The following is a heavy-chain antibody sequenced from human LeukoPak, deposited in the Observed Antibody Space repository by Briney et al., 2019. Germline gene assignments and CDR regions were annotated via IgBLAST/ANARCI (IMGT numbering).Heavy chain of an antibody. CDR3: ARPHHYYDSSGYYFDY. V-gene: IGHV5-51*01. Sequence: GESLKISCKGSGYSFTSYWIGWVRQMPGKGLEWMGIIYPGDSDTRYSPSFQGQVTISADKSISTAYLQWSSLKASDTAMYYRARPHHYYDSSGYYFDYWGQGTLVTVSS. CDR2: IYPGDSDT. D-gene: IGHD3-22*01. J-gene: IGHJ4*02. CDR1: GYSFTSYW.